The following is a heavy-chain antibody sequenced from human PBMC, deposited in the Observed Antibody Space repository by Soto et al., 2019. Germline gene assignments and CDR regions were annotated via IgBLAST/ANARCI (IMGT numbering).Heavy chain of an antibody. V-gene: IGHV3-53*01. CDR3: ARGIYGSGSYYVGYALDV. D-gene: IGHD3-10*01. Sequence: PGGLVRPSCVVLGLTVSYNYMNRVGKAPGKAVEWVSVTYRGGDTFYADSVKGRFTISRDNSKNTLYLQMNSLRAEDTAVYYCARGIYGSGSYYVGYALDVWGQGTMVTVSS. J-gene: IGHJ3*01. CDR2: TYRGGDT. CDR1: GLTVSYNY.